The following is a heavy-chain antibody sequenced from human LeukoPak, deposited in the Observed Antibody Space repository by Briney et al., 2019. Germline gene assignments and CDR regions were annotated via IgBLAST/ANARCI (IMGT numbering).Heavy chain of an antibody. J-gene: IGHJ4*02. D-gene: IGHD6-6*01. CDR2: ISSGSSTI. CDR3: ARDAEYSSSRFLDY. CDR1: GFTFNRDW. Sequence: GGSLRLSCTASGFTFNRDWTAWVRQAPGKGLEWVSYISSGSSTIYYADSVKGRFTISRDNAKNSLYLQMNSLRAEDTAVYYCARDAEYSSSRFLDYWGQGTLVTVSS. V-gene: IGHV3-48*01.